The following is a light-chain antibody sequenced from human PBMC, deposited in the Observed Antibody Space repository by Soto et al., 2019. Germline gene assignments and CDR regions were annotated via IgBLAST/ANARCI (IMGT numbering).Light chain of an antibody. Sequence: ENVLTQSPGTLSLSPGERATLSCRASQSVGSSYLAWYQQKPGQAPRLLIYSTSSRATDIPDRFGGSGSGTDFTLTISRLEPEDFAVYYCQQYDSPIWTFGQGTKVEIK. CDR3: QQYDSPIWT. V-gene: IGKV3-20*01. CDR1: QSVGSSY. CDR2: STS. J-gene: IGKJ1*01.